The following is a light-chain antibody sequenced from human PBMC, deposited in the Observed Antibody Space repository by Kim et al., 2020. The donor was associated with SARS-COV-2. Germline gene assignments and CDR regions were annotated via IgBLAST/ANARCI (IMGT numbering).Light chain of an antibody. CDR3: KQYGSSWT. CDR1: QSVSSSY. J-gene: IGKJ1*01. Sequence: EIVLTQSPGTLSLSPGERATPSCRASQSVSSSYLAWYQQKPGQAPRLLIYGASSRATGIPDRFSGSESGTDFTLTISRLEPEDFAVYYCKQYGSSWTFGQGTKL. CDR2: GAS. V-gene: IGKV3-20*01.